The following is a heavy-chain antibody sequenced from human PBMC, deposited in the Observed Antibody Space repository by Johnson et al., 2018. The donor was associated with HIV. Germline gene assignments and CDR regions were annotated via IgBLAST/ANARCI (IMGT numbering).Heavy chain of an antibody. Sequence: VQLVESGGGLVKPGGSLRLSCAASGFTFSGSAMHWVRQASGKGLEWVGRIRSKANSYATAYAASVKGRFTISRDNAKYTVDLQMNSLRVEDTAVYYCAKVDCGGDTCAGYDPFDLWGQGTLVTVSS. CDR1: GFTFSGSA. D-gene: IGHD2-21*01. CDR2: IRSKANSYAT. CDR3: AKVDCGGDTCAGYDPFDL. V-gene: IGHV3-73*01. J-gene: IGHJ3*01.